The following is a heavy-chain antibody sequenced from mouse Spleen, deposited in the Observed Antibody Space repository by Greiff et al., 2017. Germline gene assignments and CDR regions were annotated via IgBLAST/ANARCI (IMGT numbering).Heavy chain of an antibody. CDR2: IYPGSGST. Sequence: VQLQQSGAELVKPGASVKMSCKASGYTFTSYWITWVKQRPGQGLEWIGDIYPGSGSTNYNEKFKSKATLTVDTSSSTAYMQLSSLTSEDSAVYYCARADYGTYYFDYWGQGTTLTVSS. D-gene: IGHD1-1*01. CDR1: GYTFTSYW. V-gene: IGHV1-55*01. J-gene: IGHJ2*01. CDR3: ARADYGTYYFDY.